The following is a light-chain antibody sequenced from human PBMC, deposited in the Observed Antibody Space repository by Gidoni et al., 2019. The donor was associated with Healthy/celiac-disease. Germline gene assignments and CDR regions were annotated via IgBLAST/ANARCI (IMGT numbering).Light chain of an antibody. J-gene: IGKJ4*01. CDR2: GAS. CDR1: QSVSSN. Sequence: EIVITQSPATLSVSPGERATLYCRASQSVSSNLAWYQQKPGQAPRLLIYGASTMATGSPARFSGSGSGTEFTLIISSLQSEDFAVYYCQQYNNWPPVTFGGGTKVEIK. CDR3: QQYNNWPPVT. V-gene: IGKV3-15*01.